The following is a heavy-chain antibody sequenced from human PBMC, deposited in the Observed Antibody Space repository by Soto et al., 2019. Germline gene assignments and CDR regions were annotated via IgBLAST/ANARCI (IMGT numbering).Heavy chain of an antibody. CDR2: INPNSGGT. V-gene: IGHV1-2*04. CDR3: ARGITLPTPLDY. J-gene: IGHJ4*02. CDR1: GYTFTGYY. Sequence: GASVKVSCKASGYTFTGYYMHWVRQAPGQGLEWMGWINPNSGGTNYAQKFQGWVTMTRDTSISTAYMELSSLRSEDTAVYYCARGITLPTPLDYWGQGILVTAPQ. D-gene: IGHD1-20*01.